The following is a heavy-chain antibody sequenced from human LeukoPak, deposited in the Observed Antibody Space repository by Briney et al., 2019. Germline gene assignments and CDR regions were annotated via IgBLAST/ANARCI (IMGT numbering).Heavy chain of an antibody. J-gene: IGHJ4*02. CDR2: IKQDGSEK. CDR1: GFTFSSYW. Sequence: GGSLRLSCAASGFTFSSYWMSWVRQAPGKGLELVANIKQDGSEKYYVDSVKGRFTISRDNAKNSLYLQMNSLRADDTAVYYCARGGDYGDFDYWGQGTLVTVSS. V-gene: IGHV3-7*01. CDR3: ARGGDYGDFDY. D-gene: IGHD4-17*01.